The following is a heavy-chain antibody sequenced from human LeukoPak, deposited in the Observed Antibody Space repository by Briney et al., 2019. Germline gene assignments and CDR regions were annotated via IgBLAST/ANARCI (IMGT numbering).Heavy chain of an antibody. J-gene: IGHJ5*02. CDR2: IYTSGST. D-gene: IGHD2-2*01. Sequence: SETLSLTCTVSGGSISSSSYYWSWIRQPAGKGLEWIGRIYTSGSTNYNPSLKSRVTMSVDTSKNQFSLKLSSVTAADTAVYYCARDIVVVPAAMEMGGWFDPWGQGTLVTVSS. CDR1: GGSISSSSYY. V-gene: IGHV4-61*02. CDR3: ARDIVVVPAAMEMGGWFDP.